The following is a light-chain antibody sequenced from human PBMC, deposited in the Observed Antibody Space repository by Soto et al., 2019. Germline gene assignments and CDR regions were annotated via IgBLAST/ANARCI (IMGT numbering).Light chain of an antibody. CDR3: SSYADSNNYV. Sequence: QSVLTQPPSASVSPGQSVTISCTGTSSDVGGYNYVSWYQQHPGKAPKIMIYEVSKRPSGVPDRFSGSKSGNTASLTVSGLQAEDEADYYCSSYADSNNYVFGTGTKVTVL. CDR1: SSDVGGYNY. CDR2: EVS. V-gene: IGLV2-8*01. J-gene: IGLJ1*01.